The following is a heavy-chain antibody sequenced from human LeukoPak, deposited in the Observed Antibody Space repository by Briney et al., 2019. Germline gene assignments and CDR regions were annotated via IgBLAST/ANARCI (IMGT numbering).Heavy chain of an antibody. J-gene: IGHJ4*02. CDR3: AKDRGYCSSTSCHYFDY. CDR2: IRYDGSNK. CDR1: GFTFSSYG. Sequence: PGGSLRLSCAASGFTFSSYGMHWVRQAPGKGLEWVAFIRYDGSNKYYADSVKGRFTISRDNSKNTLYLQMNGLRAEDTAVYYCAKDRGYCSSTSCHYFDYWGQGTLVTVSS. D-gene: IGHD2-2*01. V-gene: IGHV3-30*02.